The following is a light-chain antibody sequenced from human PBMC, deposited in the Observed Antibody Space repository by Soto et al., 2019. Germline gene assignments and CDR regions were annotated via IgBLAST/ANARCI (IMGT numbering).Light chain of an antibody. V-gene: IGKV2-30*01. CDR3: MQGTHFPLT. CDR1: QSLVSSDGNTY. Sequence: DVVMTQSPLSLPVTLGQPASISCRSSQSLVSSDGNTYLIWFQQRPGQSPRRLIYKVSNRDSGVPDKCSGSGSGTDFALEISRVESEDVGVYWCMQGTHFPLTFGQGTKVEIK. CDR2: KVS. J-gene: IGKJ1*01.